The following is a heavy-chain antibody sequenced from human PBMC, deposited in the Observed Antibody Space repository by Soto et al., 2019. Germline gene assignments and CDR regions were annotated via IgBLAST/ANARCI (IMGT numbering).Heavy chain of an antibody. CDR1: GDSFNDYY. D-gene: IGHD5-12*01. CDR3: ARESGGATATLDYYYFYMDV. J-gene: IGHJ6*03. V-gene: IGHV1-2*02. Sequence: VQLAQSGAEVKKPGASVKVSCKTSGDSFNDYYIHWVRQAPGQGLEWMGWINPNGGATKYAQKFQGRVTVTRDTSMRTVYMELSSLRSDDTAVYYCARESGGATATLDYYYFYMDVWGKGTTVTVSS. CDR2: INPNGGAT.